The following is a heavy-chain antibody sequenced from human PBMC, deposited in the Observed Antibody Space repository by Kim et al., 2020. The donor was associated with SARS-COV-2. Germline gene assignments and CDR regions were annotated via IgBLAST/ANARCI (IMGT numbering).Heavy chain of an antibody. CDR1: GGSFSGYY. D-gene: IGHD6-6*01. CDR3: ARSLARRFDY. J-gene: IGHJ4*02. Sequence: SETLSLTCAVYGGSFSGYYWSWIRQPPGKGLEWIGEINHSGSTNYNPSLKSRVTISVDTSKNQFSLKLSSVTAADTAVYYCARSLARRFDYWCQGTLVTV. CDR2: INHSGST. V-gene: IGHV4-34*01.